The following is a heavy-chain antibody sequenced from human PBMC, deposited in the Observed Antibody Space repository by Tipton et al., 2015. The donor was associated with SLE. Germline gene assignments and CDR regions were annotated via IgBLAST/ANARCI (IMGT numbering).Heavy chain of an antibody. CDR3: ARVWLNNAFDI. J-gene: IGHJ3*02. V-gene: IGHV4-4*07. D-gene: IGHD2/OR15-2a*01. CDR1: GGSMSSSY. Sequence: TLSLTCTVSGGSMSSSYWAWIRQPAGKGLEWIGRIYTSGATDDNPSLKSRVTMSVDMSKNQIILKMTSVTAADSAVYFCARVWLNNAFDIWGQGTRVTVSS. CDR2: IYTSGAT.